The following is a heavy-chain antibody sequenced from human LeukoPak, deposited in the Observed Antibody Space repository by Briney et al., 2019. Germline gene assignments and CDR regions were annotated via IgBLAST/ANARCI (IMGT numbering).Heavy chain of an antibody. J-gene: IGHJ3*02. D-gene: IGHD3-22*01. V-gene: IGHV1-69*13. CDR1: GYTFTTYW. Sequence: RASVKVSCKASGYTFTTYWIQWVRQAPGQGLEWMGGIIPIFGTANYAQKFQGRVTITADESTSTAYMELSSLRSEDTAVYYCARGSPYYYDSSGSLDDAFDIWGQGTMVTVSS. CDR2: IIPIFGTA. CDR3: ARGSPYYYDSSGSLDDAFDI.